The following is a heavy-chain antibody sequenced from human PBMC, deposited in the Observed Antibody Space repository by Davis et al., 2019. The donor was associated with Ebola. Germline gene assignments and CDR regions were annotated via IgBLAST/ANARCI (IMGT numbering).Heavy chain of an antibody. D-gene: IGHD3-10*01. CDR3: AREGVQGVIVY. V-gene: IGHV3-74*01. J-gene: IGHJ4*02. CDR2: SNSDGSST. Sequence: PGGSLRLSCTTSGFTFSTYALSWVRQAPGKGLVWVSRSNSDGSSTSYADSVKGRFTISRDNAKNTLYLQMNSVRAEDTAVYYCAREGVQGVIVYWGQGTLVTVSS. CDR1: GFTFSTYA.